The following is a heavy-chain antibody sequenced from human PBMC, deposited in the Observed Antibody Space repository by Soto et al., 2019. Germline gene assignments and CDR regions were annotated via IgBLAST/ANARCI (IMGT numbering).Heavy chain of an antibody. V-gene: IGHV3-11*05. J-gene: IGHJ4*02. Sequence: QVQLVESGGGLVKPGGSLRLSCAASGFTFSDYYMSWIRQAPGKGLEWVSYISSSSSYTNYADSVKGRFTISRDNAKNSLYLQTNSLRAEDTAVYYCARAGRYFDWLASWLDYWGQGTLVTVSS. CDR1: GFTFSDYY. CDR2: ISSSSSYT. CDR3: ARAGRYFDWLASWLDY. D-gene: IGHD3-9*01.